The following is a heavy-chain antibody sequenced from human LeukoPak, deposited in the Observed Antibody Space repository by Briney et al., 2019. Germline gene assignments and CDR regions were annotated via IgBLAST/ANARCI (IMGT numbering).Heavy chain of an antibody. D-gene: IGHD3-16*01. Sequence: KHDGSETNYVDSVKSRFTISRDNAKNSLHLQMNSLRVEDTAVYYCAKNGGPRGMDVWGQGTTVTVSS. CDR3: AKNGGPRGMDV. CDR2: KHDGSET. V-gene: IGHV3-7*01. J-gene: IGHJ6*02.